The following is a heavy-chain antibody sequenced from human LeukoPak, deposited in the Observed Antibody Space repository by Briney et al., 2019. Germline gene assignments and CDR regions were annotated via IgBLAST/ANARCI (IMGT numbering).Heavy chain of an antibody. Sequence: GGSLRLSCAASGFTLSSYGMHWVRQAPGKGLEWVAVIWYDGSNKYYADSVKGRFTISRDNSKNTVHLQMNSLRGDDTAVYYCARGCPAPLQYGGLDVWGQGTTVTVSS. J-gene: IGHJ6*02. CDR2: IWYDGSNK. CDR3: ARGCPAPLQYGGLDV. D-gene: IGHD4-11*01. V-gene: IGHV3-33*01. CDR1: GFTLSSYG.